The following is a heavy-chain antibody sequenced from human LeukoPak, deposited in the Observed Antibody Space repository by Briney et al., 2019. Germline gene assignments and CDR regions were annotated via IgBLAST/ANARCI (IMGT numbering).Heavy chain of an antibody. CDR3: GRPVPVAGRRGYYFDY. J-gene: IGHJ4*02. CDR1: GFTFSSYW. CDR2: IKEDGSEK. D-gene: IGHD6-19*01. V-gene: IGHV3-7*03. Sequence: GGSLRLSCAASGFTFSSYWMSWVRQAPGKGLEWVANIKEDGSEKYHVDSVKGRFTISRDNAKNSLYLQMNSLRAEDTAVYYCGRPVPVAGRRGYYFDYWGQGTLVTVSS.